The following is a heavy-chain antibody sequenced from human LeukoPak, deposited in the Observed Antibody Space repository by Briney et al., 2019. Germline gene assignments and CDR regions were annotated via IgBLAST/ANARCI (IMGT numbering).Heavy chain of an antibody. J-gene: IGHJ4*02. CDR3: ATQYYDSVGYYPPGDY. Sequence: SETLSLTCTVSGGSISSRLFYWGWIRQPPGKGLEWIGNIHYSGTSYYNSSLKSRVTISVDTFKSQVSLKLSSVTAADTAVYYCATQYYDSVGYYPPGDYWGQGTLVTVSS. CDR1: GGSISSRLFY. D-gene: IGHD3-22*01. CDR2: IHYSGTS. V-gene: IGHV4-39*01.